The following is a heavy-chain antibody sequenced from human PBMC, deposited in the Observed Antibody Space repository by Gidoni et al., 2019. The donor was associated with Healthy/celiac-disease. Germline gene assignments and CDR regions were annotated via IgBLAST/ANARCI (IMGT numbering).Heavy chain of an antibody. J-gene: IGHJ3*02. D-gene: IGHD2-15*01. CDR3: ARVPNLCSGGSCSYDAFDI. Sequence: QVQLVHSGAEVKKPGSSVKVSCKASGGTFSSYAISWVRQAPGQGLDWMGRIIPILGIANYEQKFQGRVTITAEKSTSTAYMELSSLRSEDTAVYYCARVPNLCSGGSCSYDAFDIWGQGTMVTVSS. V-gene: IGHV1-69*04. CDR1: GGTFSSYA. CDR2: IIPILGIA.